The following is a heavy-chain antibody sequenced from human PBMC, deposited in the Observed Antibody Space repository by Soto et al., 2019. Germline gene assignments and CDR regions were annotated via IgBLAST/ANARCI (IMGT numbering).Heavy chain of an antibody. CDR1: GGSISSGGYS. CDR3: ARGDYYGSGSCPYAFDI. CDR2: IYHSGST. V-gene: IGHV4-30-2*01. Sequence: PSETLSLTCAVSGGSISSGGYSWSWIRQPPGKGLEWIGYIYHSGSTYYNPSLKSRVTISVDRSKNQFSLKLSSVTAADTAVYYCARGDYYGSGSCPYAFDIWGQGTMVTVSS. D-gene: IGHD3-10*01. J-gene: IGHJ3*02.